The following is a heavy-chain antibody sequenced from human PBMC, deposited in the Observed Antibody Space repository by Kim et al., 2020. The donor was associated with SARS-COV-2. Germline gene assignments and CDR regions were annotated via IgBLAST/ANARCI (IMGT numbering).Heavy chain of an antibody. CDR3: ATGDPVRPRWFDP. J-gene: IGHJ5*02. CDR2: FDPEDGET. CDR1: GYTLPELS. Sequence: ASVKVSCKVSGYTLPELSMHWVRQAPGKGLEWMGGFDPEDGETIYAQKFQGRVTMTEDTSTDTAYMELSSLRSEDTAVYYCATGDPVRPRWFDPWGQGTLVPVSS. V-gene: IGHV1-24*01.